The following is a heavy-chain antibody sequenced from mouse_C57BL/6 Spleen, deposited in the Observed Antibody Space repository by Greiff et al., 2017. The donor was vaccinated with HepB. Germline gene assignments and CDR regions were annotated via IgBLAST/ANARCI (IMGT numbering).Heavy chain of an antibody. D-gene: IGHD1-1*01. Sequence: QVQLKESGAELVRPGASVKLSCKASGYTFTDYYINWVKQRPGQGLEWIARIYPGSGNTYYNEKFKGKATLTAEKSSSTAYMQLSSLTSEDSAVYFWARFEDYYGSFLYFDYWGQGTTLTVSS. CDR3: ARFEDYYGSFLYFDY. CDR1: GYTFTDYY. V-gene: IGHV1-76*01. CDR2: IYPGSGNT. J-gene: IGHJ2*01.